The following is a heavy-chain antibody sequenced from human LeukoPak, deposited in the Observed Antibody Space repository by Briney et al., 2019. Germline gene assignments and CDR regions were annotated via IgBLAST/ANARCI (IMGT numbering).Heavy chain of an antibody. Sequence: GRSLRLSCAASGFTFSSYGMHWVRQAPGKGLEWVAVIWYDGSNKYYADSVKGRFTISRDNSKNTLYLQMNSLRAEDTAVYYCARTRQIAAAFDYWGQGTLVTVSS. CDR3: ARTRQIAAAFDY. CDR1: GFTFSSYG. V-gene: IGHV3-33*01. CDR2: IWYDGSNK. D-gene: IGHD6-13*01. J-gene: IGHJ4*02.